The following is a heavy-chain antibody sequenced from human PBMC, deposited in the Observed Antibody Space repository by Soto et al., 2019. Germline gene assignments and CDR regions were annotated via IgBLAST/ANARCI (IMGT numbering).Heavy chain of an antibody. Sequence: GASVKVSCKASGYTFIDHYVHWVRQAPGQGLEWMGWINPNSGDTNYAQRFQGRVTMTRDTSINSAYMELSSLRSDDTAVYYCATASYTYGSPPGDYWGQRTLVTVSS. CDR1: GYTFIDHY. CDR2: INPNSGDT. D-gene: IGHD5-18*01. V-gene: IGHV1-2*02. J-gene: IGHJ4*02. CDR3: ATASYTYGSPPGDY.